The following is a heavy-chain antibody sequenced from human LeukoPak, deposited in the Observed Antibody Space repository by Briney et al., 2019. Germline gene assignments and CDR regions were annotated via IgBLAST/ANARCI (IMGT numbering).Heavy chain of an antibody. CDR2: IYYSGST. D-gene: IGHD6-13*01. V-gene: IGHV4-39*07. J-gene: IGHJ4*02. CDR1: GGSISSSSYY. Sequence: SETLSLTCTVSGGSISSSSYYWGWIRRPPGKGLEWIGSIYYSGSTYYNPSLKSRVTISVDTSKNQFSLKLSSVTAADTAVYYCARYVEGSSRLDYWGQGTLVTVSS. CDR3: ARYVEGSSRLDY.